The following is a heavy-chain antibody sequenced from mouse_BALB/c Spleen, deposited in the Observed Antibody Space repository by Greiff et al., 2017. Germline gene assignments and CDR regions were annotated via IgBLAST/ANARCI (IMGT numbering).Heavy chain of an antibody. V-gene: IGHV1S22*01. CDR1: GYTFTSYW. Sequence: LQQPGSELVRPGASVKLSCKASGYTFTSYWMHWVKQRHGKGLEWIGNIYPGSGSTNYDEKFKSKGTLTVDTSSSTAYMHLSNLTSEDAAVYYCTRSGSYGRSSFDYWGQGTTLTVSS. D-gene: IGHD1-1*01. J-gene: IGHJ2*01. CDR3: TRSGSYGRSSFDY. CDR2: IYPGSGST.